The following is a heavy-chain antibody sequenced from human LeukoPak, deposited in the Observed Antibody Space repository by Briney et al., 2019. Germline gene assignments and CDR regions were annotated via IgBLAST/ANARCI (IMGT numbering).Heavy chain of an antibody. Sequence: ASVKVSCKASGYTFTGYYMHWVRQAPGQGLEWMGWINPNSGGTNYAQKFQGRVTMTSDTSISTAYMELSRLRSDDTAVYYCARDPRADTAMVTGWFDPWGQGTLVTVSS. CDR3: ARDPRADTAMVTGWFDP. D-gene: IGHD5-18*01. CDR2: INPNSGGT. V-gene: IGHV1-2*02. CDR1: GYTFTGYY. J-gene: IGHJ5*02.